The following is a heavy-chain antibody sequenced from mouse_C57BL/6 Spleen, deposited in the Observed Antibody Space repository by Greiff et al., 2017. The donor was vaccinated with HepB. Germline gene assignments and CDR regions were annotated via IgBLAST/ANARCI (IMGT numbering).Heavy chain of an antibody. V-gene: IGHV6-6*01. D-gene: IGHD2-5*01. CDR3: TRRSYSNYPFAY. Sequence: EVKVEESGGGLVQPGGSMKLSCAASGFTFSDAWMDWVRQSPEKGLEWVAEIRNKANNHATYYAESVKGRFTISRDDSKSSVYLQMNSLRAEDTGIYYCTRRSYSNYPFAYWGQGTLVTVSA. CDR2: IRNKANNHAT. CDR1: GFTFSDAW. J-gene: IGHJ3*01.